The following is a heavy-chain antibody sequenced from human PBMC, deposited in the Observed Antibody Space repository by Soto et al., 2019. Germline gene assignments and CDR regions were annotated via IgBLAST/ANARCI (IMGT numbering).Heavy chain of an antibody. CDR2: LAHDGRTT. D-gene: IGHD6-19*01. CDR1: GFTVNDYG. J-gene: IGHJ5*02. CDR3: ARDWGSRGWYNWFDP. Sequence: QVQLVESGGGVVQPGRSLRLSCAASGFTVNDYGMHWVRQAPGKGLEWVAILAHDGRTTYFGDSVRGRFTVSRDESESTLYLQMDNLRTDDTAIYYCARDWGSRGWYNWFDPWGQGILVTVSS. V-gene: IGHV3-30*03.